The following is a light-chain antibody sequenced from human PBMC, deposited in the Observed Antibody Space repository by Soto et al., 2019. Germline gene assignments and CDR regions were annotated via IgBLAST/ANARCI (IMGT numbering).Light chain of an antibody. CDR2: KAS. CDR1: QRISIW. Sequence: DIQMTQSPSTLSASIGDRVTITCQASQRISIWLAWYQQKPGEAPKLLVFKASSLESGAPLRFSGSGSGTEFTLTISSLQPDDFATYYCQQYNSYPYTFGQGTKLEIK. J-gene: IGKJ2*01. V-gene: IGKV1-5*03. CDR3: QQYNSYPYT.